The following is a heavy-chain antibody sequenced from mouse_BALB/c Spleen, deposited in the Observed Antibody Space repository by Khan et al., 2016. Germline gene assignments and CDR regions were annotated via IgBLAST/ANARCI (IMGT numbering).Heavy chain of an antibody. CDR1: GFNIKDTY. Sequence: VRLQQSGAELVKPGASVKLSCTASGFNIKDTYMHWVKQRPEQGLEWIGRIDPANGNTKYDPKFQGKATITADTSSNTAYLPLSSLTSEDTAVYYCASTVVADFDYWGQGTTLTVSS. V-gene: IGHV14-3*02. CDR2: IDPANGNT. J-gene: IGHJ2*01. CDR3: ASTVVADFDY. D-gene: IGHD1-1*01.